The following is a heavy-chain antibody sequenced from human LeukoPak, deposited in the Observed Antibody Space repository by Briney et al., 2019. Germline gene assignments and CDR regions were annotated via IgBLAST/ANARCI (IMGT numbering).Heavy chain of an antibody. V-gene: IGHV5-51*01. D-gene: IGHD4-17*01. CDR2: IYPGDPGT. CDR1: GYSFTSYW. Sequence: GESLKISCKGSGYSFTSYWIGWVRQLPGKGLEWMGIIYPGDPGTRYSPSFQGQVTFSADKSISTAYLQWSSLKASDTAMYYCARRSTTVTTPYYFDYWGQGTLVTVSS. J-gene: IGHJ4*02. CDR3: ARRSTTVTTPYYFDY.